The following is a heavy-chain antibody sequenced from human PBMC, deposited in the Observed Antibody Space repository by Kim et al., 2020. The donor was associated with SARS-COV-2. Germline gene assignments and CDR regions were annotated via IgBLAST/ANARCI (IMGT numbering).Heavy chain of an antibody. CDR3: AKGVVVATTYFHH. V-gene: IGHV3-30*18. Sequence: PGGSLRLSCAASGFTFSNFGMHWVRQAPGKGLEWVSVISYDGSNEYYGDSVKGRFTISRDNSKNTLFLEMNSLRPEDTAVYYCAKGVVVATTYFHHWGQGTLVTVSS. CDR1: GFTFSNFG. CDR2: ISYDGSNE. J-gene: IGHJ1*01. D-gene: IGHD2-15*01.